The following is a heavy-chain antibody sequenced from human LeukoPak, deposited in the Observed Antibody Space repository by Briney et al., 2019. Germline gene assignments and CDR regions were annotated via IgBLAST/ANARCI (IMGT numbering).Heavy chain of an antibody. CDR1: GFTFSTYT. CDR2: ISSSSSYI. CDR3: ARGADYNFDV. D-gene: IGHD4/OR15-4a*01. Sequence: GGSLRLSCTASGFTFSTYTMNWVRQGPGKGLEWVSSISSSSSYIYNADSVKGRFTISRDNAKNSLFLQMNSLRAEDTAAYYCARGADYNFDVWGRGTMVTVSS. J-gene: IGHJ3*01. V-gene: IGHV3-21*01.